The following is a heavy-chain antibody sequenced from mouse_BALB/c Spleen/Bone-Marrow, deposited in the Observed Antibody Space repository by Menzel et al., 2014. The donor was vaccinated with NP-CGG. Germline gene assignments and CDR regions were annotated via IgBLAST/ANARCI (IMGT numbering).Heavy chain of an antibody. J-gene: IGHJ4*01. V-gene: IGHV1-87*01. D-gene: IGHD2-1*01. CDR2: IYPGDGDT. Sequence: SYWMQWVRQRPGQGLEWIGAIYPGDGDTRYTQKFRGKATLTADKSSNTAYMQLSSLTSEDSAVYFCASPYGNYDAMDYWGQGTSVTVSS. CDR3: ASPYGNYDAMDY. CDR1: SYW.